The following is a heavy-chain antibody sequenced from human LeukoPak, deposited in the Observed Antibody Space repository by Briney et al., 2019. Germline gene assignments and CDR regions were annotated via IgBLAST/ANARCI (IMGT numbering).Heavy chain of an antibody. CDR1: GFTFSSYG. Sequence: GGSLRLSRAASGFTFSSYGMHWVRQAPGKGLEWVAVIWYDGSNKYYADSVKGRFTISRDNSKNTLYLQMNSLRAEDTAVYYCARAGATVTSPYYYGMDVWGQGTTVTVSS. CDR2: IWYDGSNK. V-gene: IGHV3-33*01. CDR3: ARAGATVTSPYYYGMDV. D-gene: IGHD4-17*01. J-gene: IGHJ6*02.